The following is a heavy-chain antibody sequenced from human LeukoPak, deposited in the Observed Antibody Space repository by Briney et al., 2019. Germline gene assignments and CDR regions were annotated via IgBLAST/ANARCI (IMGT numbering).Heavy chain of an antibody. CDR2: INYTGRT. CDR3: ARERRVEVSARQTVAFDM. J-gene: IGHJ3*02. Sequence: SETLSLTCAVYGGSFTEYHWSWIRQPPGKSLEWIGEINYTGRTHYNPSLTSRVTISIDMSERQFSLRLTSVTAADTGVYYCARERRVEVSARQTVAFDMWAQGTMVIVSS. V-gene: IGHV4-34*01. CDR1: GGSFTEYH. D-gene: IGHD5/OR15-5a*01.